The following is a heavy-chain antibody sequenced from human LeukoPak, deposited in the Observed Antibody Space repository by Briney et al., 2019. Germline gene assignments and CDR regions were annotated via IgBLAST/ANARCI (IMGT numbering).Heavy chain of an antibody. CDR3: ARHNRRGGATAAYHY. V-gene: IGHV4-4*07. CDR1: GASVSGYF. Sequence: KPSETLSLTCTVSGASVSGYFWSWIRQPAGKGLEWIGRVYTSGSTNYNPSLKSRVTMSLDTSKNQFSLKLSSVTAADTAVYYCARHNRRGGATAAYHYWGQGTLVTVSS. D-gene: IGHD6-13*01. J-gene: IGHJ4*02. CDR2: VYTSGST.